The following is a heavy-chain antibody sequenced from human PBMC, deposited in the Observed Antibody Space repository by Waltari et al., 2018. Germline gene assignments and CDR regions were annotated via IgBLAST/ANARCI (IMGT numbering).Heavy chain of an antibody. D-gene: IGHD3-3*01. V-gene: IGHV3-23*01. Sequence: EVQLLESGGGLVQPGGSLRLSCAASGFTFSSYAMSWVRQAPGKGLEWVSAISGSGGSTYDADSVNGRFTISRDNSKNTLYLQMNSLRAEDTAVYYCAKSNYDFWSGSPDYWGQGTLVTVSS. CDR1: GFTFSSYA. CDR3: AKSNYDFWSGSPDY. CDR2: ISGSGGST. J-gene: IGHJ4*02.